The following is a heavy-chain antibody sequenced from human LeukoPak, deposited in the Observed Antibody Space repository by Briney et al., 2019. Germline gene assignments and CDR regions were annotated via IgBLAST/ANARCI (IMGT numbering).Heavy chain of an antibody. CDR3: ARGRLGCSGGSCHPDY. CDR1: GFTVSSNY. CDR2: IYSGGST. V-gene: IGHV3-53*01. D-gene: IGHD2-15*01. Sequence: GGSLRLSCAASGFTVSSNYMSWVRQAQGKGLEWVSVIYSGGSTYYADSVKGRFTISRDNSKNTLYLQMNSLRAEDTAVYYCARGRLGCSGGSCHPDYWGQGTLVTVSS. J-gene: IGHJ4*02.